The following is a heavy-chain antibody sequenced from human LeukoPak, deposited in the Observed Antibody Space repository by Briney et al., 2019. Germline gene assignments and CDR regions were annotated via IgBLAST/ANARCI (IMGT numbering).Heavy chain of an antibody. CDR2: IRYDGTNK. Sequence: GGSLRLSCAASGFTFSSYAMHWVRQAPGKGLEWVTFIRYDGTNKYYADSVKGRFTISRDNSKNTLYLQMNSLRAEDTAVYYCAKDRYYYDSSGYYYTPRGFDYWGQGALVTVSS. J-gene: IGHJ4*02. CDR1: GFTFSSYA. CDR3: AKDRYYYDSSGYYYTPRGFDY. D-gene: IGHD3-22*01. V-gene: IGHV3-30*02.